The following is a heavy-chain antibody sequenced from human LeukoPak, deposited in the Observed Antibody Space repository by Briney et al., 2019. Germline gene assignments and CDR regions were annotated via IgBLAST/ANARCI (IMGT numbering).Heavy chain of an antibody. V-gene: IGHV3-21*01. Sequence: GGSLRLSCAASGFTFSSYGMHWVRQAPGKGLGWVSSINSGSTYTYYTESVKGRFTVSRDNAKNSLFLQMNSLRAEDTAIYYCARSLTTLTYEGYWGQGTLVTVSS. CDR3: ARSLTTLTYEGY. CDR1: GFTFSSYG. CDR2: INSGSTYT. J-gene: IGHJ4*02. D-gene: IGHD1-1*01.